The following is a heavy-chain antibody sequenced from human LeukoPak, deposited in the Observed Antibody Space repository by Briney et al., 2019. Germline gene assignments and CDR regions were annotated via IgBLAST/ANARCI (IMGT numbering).Heavy chain of an antibody. D-gene: IGHD5-12*01. CDR2: IYYSGST. V-gene: IGHV4-38-2*01. Sequence: SETLSLTCAVSGYSISSGYYWGWIRQPPGKGPEWIGSIYYSGSTYYNPSLKSRVTISVDTSKNQFSLKLSSVTAADTAVYYCARVATTTNPPQRPFDYWGQGTLVTVSP. CDR3: ARVATTTNPPQRPFDY. CDR1: GYSISSGYY. J-gene: IGHJ4*02.